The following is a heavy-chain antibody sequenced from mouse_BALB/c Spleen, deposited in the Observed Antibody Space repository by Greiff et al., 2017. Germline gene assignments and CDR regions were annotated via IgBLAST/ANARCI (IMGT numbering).Heavy chain of an antibody. J-gene: IGHJ4*01. Sequence: QSGPGLVKPSQTVSLTCTVTGISITTGNYRWSWIRQFPGNKLEWIGYIYYSGTITYNPSLTSRTTITRDTSKNQFFLEMNSLTAEDTATYYCARAYDGYPYYYAMDYWGQGTSVTVSS. CDR1: GISITTGNYR. V-gene: IGHV3-5*02. CDR3: ARAYDGYPYYYAMDY. D-gene: IGHD2-3*01. CDR2: IYYSGTI.